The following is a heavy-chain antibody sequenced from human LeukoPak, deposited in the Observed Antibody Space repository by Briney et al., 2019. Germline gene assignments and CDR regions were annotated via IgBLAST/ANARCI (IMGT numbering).Heavy chain of an antibody. CDR1: GGSFSGYY. Sequence: SETLSLTCAVYGGSFSGYYWSWIRQPPGKGLEWIGEINHSGSTNYNPSLKSRVTISVDTSKNQFSLMLSSVTAADTAVYYCARHWSVVPHQYYYDSSGYYFDYWGQGTLVTVSS. CDR3: ARHWSVVPHQYYYDSSGYYFDY. J-gene: IGHJ4*02. CDR2: INHSGST. V-gene: IGHV4-34*01. D-gene: IGHD3-22*01.